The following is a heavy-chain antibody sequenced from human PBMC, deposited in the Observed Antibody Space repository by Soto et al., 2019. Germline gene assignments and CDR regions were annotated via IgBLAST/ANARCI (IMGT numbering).Heavy chain of an antibody. CDR2: INPDNGNT. CDR3: ARGIATGQLDP. Sequence: ASVKVSCKASGYTFTRYTMNWVRQAPGQRLEWMGWINPDNGNTKSSQEFQDRVIITRDTSASTAYMDLSSLRSEDTAVYYCARGIATGQLDPWGQGTLVTVSS. CDR1: GYTFTRYT. D-gene: IGHD2-15*01. J-gene: IGHJ5*02. V-gene: IGHV1-3*01.